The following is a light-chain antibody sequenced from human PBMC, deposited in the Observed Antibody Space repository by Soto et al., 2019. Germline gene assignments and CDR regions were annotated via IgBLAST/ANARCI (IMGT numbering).Light chain of an antibody. CDR3: QQRSNWRIT. CDR2: DVS. CDR1: QNISKY. Sequence: ILLAQSPATLSFSPGTRSTLPCMASQNISKYLIWYQQKPGQAPRLLIYDVSNRATGIPARFSGSGSGTDFTLTISSLENEDFAVYYCQQRSNWRITFGQGTRLEIK. J-gene: IGKJ5*01. V-gene: IGKV3-11*01.